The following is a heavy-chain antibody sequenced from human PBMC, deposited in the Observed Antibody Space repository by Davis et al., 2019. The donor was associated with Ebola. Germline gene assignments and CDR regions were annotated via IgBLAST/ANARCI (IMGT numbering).Heavy chain of an antibody. CDR3: ASFPSLLWLDYYYGMDV. CDR2: ISSSSSYI. V-gene: IGHV3-21*01. Sequence: PGGSLRLSCAASGFTFSSYSMNWVRQAPGKGLEWVSSISSSSSYIYYADSVKGRFTISRDNAKNSLYLQMNSLRAEDTAVYYCASFPSLLWLDYYYGMDVWGQGTTVTVSS. J-gene: IGHJ6*02. CDR1: GFTFSSYS. D-gene: IGHD3-10*01.